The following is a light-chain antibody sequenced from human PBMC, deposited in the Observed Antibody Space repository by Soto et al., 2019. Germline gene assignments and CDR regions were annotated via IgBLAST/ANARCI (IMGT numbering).Light chain of an antibody. CDR2: DTS. V-gene: IGKV3-15*01. J-gene: IGKJ3*01. CDR1: QGIGDT. Sequence: VMSQSPATLSFSPGEGATLSCRASQGIGDTLAWYQHKPGQPPRLLIYDTSTRATGVPNRFSGSRSGAEFTLTINSLKSEDFAVYYCQQRSNLQVTFGPGTKVDIK. CDR3: QQRSNLQVT.